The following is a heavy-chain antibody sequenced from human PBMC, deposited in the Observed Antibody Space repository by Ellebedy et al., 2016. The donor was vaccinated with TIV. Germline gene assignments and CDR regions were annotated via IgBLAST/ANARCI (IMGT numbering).Heavy chain of an antibody. CDR1: GFSLSTSGVT. CDR2: IDWDDDK. CDR3: ARTRYYYDSGAYLHAFDI. J-gene: IGHJ3*02. V-gene: IGHV2-70*11. Sequence: SGPTLVKPTQTLTLTYTFSGFSLSTSGVTVGWIHQPPGKALEWLARIDWDDDKYYSTSLKTRLTISKDTSKNQVVLTMTNMDPVDTATYYCARTRYYYDSGAYLHAFDIWGQGTMVTVSS. D-gene: IGHD3-22*01.